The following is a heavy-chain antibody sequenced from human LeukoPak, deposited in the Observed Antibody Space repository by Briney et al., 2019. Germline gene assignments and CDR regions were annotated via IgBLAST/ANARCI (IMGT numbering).Heavy chain of an antibody. Sequence: PGGSLRLSCAASGFTFSSYAMSWVRQAPGKGLEWVSAISGSGGSTYYADSVKGRFTISRDNSKNTLYLQMNSLRAEDTAVYYRAKDSAIGYCNGGRCYSREYYFDYWGQGTLVTVSS. D-gene: IGHD2-15*01. V-gene: IGHV3-23*01. CDR1: GFTFSSYA. CDR3: AKDSAIGYCNGGRCYSREYYFDY. J-gene: IGHJ4*02. CDR2: ISGSGGST.